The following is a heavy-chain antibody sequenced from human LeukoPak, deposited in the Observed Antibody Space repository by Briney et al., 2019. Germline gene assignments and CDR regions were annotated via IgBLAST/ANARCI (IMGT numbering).Heavy chain of an antibody. CDR1: GGSISSYY. Sequence: KPSETLSLTCNVSGGSISSYYWSWVRQPPGKGLEWIGYIYYSGSTNYNPSLKSRVTISVDTSKKQFSLKLSSVTAADTAVYYCARALTDCSGGSCYSRYYYGMDVWGQGTTVTVSS. CDR2: IYYSGST. V-gene: IGHV4-59*01. J-gene: IGHJ6*02. D-gene: IGHD2-15*01. CDR3: ARALTDCSGGSCYSRYYYGMDV.